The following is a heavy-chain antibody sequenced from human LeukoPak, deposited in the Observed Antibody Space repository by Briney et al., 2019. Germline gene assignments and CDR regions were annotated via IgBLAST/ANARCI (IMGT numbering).Heavy chain of an antibody. D-gene: IGHD3-16*01. CDR2: INPNNGGT. CDR3: ARVRYRLAETYIDY. CDR1: GYTFTGYH. Sequence: GASVKVSCKASGYTFTGYHMHWVRQAPGQGLEWMGWINPNNGGTNYAQKFQGRLTMTSDTSISTAYMELSRLRSDDTAVYYCARVRYRLAETYIDYWGQGTLVTVSS. V-gene: IGHV1-2*02. J-gene: IGHJ4*02.